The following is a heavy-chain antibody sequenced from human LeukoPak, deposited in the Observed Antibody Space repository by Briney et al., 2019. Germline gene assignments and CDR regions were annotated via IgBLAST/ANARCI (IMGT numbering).Heavy chain of an antibody. CDR3: ARAPYYDILTGSYGMDV. J-gene: IGHJ6*02. Sequence: ASVKVSCKASGYTFTSYYMHWVRQAPGQGLEWMGIINPSGGSTSYAQKFQGRVTMTRDTSTSTVYMELSSLRSEDTAVYYCARAPYYDILTGSYGMDVWGQGTRSPSP. V-gene: IGHV1-46*01. CDR2: INPSGGST. CDR1: GYTFTSYY. D-gene: IGHD3-9*01.